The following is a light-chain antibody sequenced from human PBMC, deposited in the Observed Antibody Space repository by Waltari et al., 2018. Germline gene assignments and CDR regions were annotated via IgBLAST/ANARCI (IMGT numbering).Light chain of an antibody. CDR3: QQYSSFPLI. CDR1: QTINDW. V-gene: IGKV1-5*03. Sequence: DIQMTQSPSTLSASIGDRVTITCRASQTINDWLAWYQQKPGRAPKLLIYKASDLESGVPSRFSGSGSGTEFTLTISILQPDDFATYYCQQYSSFPLIFGPGTRVEIK. CDR2: KAS. J-gene: IGKJ3*01.